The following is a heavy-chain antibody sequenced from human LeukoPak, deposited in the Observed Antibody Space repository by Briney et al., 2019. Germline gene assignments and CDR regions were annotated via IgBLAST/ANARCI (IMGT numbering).Heavy chain of an antibody. Sequence: GGSLRLSCAASGFTFSSYDMSWVRQAPGKGLEWVSAISGSGGRTYYADSVKGRFTISRDNSKSTLYLQMNSLRAEDTAVYYCAKTIDWNPGDCWGQGTLVTVSS. V-gene: IGHV3-23*01. D-gene: IGHD1-1*01. CDR3: AKTIDWNPGDC. J-gene: IGHJ4*02. CDR1: GFTFSSYD. CDR2: ISGSGGRT.